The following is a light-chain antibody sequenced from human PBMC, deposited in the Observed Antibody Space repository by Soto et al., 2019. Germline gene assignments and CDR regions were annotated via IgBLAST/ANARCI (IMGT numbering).Light chain of an antibody. CDR2: DVS. CDR3: QQYNSYSSWT. Sequence: DIQMTQSPSTLSVSVGDRVTITCRASQSISRYLGWYQQNPGKAPNLLIYDVSILESGVPSRFSGSGSGTEFTLTISSLQADDFATYYCQQYNSYSSWTFGQGTKVEI. V-gene: IGKV1-5*01. CDR1: QSISRY. J-gene: IGKJ1*01.